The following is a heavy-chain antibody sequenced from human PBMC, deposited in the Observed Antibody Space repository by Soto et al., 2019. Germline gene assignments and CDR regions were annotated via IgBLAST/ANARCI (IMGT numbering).Heavy chain of an antibody. D-gene: IGHD2-15*01. CDR1: GFTFRSYG. V-gene: IGHV3-30-3*01. CDR3: ARDWAALPDF. J-gene: IGHJ4*02. Sequence: QVQLVESGGGMVQPGRSLKLSCAASGFTFRSYGLHWVRQAPGKGLEWLAVISDDGTYKTYAQSVKGRFTISRDDPKNTLHLQMDSLRREDTAVYYCARDWAALPDFWGQGTLVTVSS. CDR2: ISDDGTYK.